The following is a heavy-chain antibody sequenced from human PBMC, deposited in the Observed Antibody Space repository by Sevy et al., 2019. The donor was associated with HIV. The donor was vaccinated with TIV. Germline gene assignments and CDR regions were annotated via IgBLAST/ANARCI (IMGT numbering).Heavy chain of an antibody. CDR2: IYYSGST. V-gene: IGHV4-59*12. Sequence: SETLSLTCTVSGGSISSYYWSWIRQPPGKGLEWIGYIYYSGSTNYNPSLKSRVTISVDTSKNQFSLKLSSVTAADTAVYYCARRFHVDTAMVTWDWFDPWGQGTLVTVSS. J-gene: IGHJ5*02. CDR3: ARRFHVDTAMVTWDWFDP. CDR1: GGSISSYY. D-gene: IGHD5-18*01.